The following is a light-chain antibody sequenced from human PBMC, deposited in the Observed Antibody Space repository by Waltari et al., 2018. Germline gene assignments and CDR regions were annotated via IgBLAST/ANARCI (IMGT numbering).Light chain of an antibody. V-gene: IGLV2-14*03. Sequence: QPPLTQPASVSGSVGQSITISCTGTSDDIGTYNFVSWYQQYPGKAPKLIIYDVTDRPPGISHRFSVSKSGNTASLVIAGLQDEDGADYHCSSYTISGTLVFGTGTTVTVL. CDR2: DVT. J-gene: IGLJ1*01. CDR1: SDDIGTYNF. CDR3: SSYTISGTLV.